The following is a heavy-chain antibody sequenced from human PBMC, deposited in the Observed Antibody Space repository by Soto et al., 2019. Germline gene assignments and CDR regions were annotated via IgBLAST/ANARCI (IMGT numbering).Heavy chain of an antibody. CDR2: IYYSGST. Sequence: QLQLQESGPGLVKPSETLSLTCTVSGGSISSSSYYWGWIRQPPGKGLEWIGSIYYSGSTYYNPSLKSRVTISVDTSKNQFSLKRSSVTAADTAVYYCARQGGSGSYYGSGYWGQGTLVTVSS. D-gene: IGHD1-26*01. V-gene: IGHV4-39*01. CDR1: GGSISSSSYY. CDR3: ARQGGSGSYYGSGY. J-gene: IGHJ4*02.